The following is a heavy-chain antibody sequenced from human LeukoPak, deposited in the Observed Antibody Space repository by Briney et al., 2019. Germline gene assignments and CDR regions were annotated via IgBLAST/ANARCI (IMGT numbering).Heavy chain of an antibody. D-gene: IGHD6-13*01. Sequence: GGSLRLSCAASGFTFSSYSMNWVRQAPGKGLEWVSSISSSSSYIYYADSVKGRFTISRDNAKSSLYLQMNSLRAEDTAVYYCARDGSSWYRFDYWGQGTLVTVSS. CDR3: ARDGSSWYRFDY. CDR1: GFTFSSYS. V-gene: IGHV3-21*01. J-gene: IGHJ4*02. CDR2: ISSSSSYI.